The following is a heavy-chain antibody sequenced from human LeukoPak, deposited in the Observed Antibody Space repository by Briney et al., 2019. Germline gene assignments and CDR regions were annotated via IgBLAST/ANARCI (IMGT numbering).Heavy chain of an antibody. D-gene: IGHD3-10*01. CDR2: IIPIFGTA. Sequence: ASVKVSCNSSRGTFSSYAISWVRQAPGQGIEWMGRIIPIFGTANYAQKFQGRVTITTDESTSTAYMELSSLRSEDTAVYYCARARYGSGSYPLGYWGQGTLVTVSS. V-gene: IGHV1-69*05. J-gene: IGHJ4*02. CDR1: RGTFSSYA. CDR3: ARARYGSGSYPLGY.